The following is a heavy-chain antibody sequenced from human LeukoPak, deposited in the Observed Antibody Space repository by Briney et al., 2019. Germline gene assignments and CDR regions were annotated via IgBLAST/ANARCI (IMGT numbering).Heavy chain of an antibody. CDR2: IYYSGST. CDR3: ARGSSAPRWFPFDY. V-gene: IGHV4-59*01. Sequence: ETQSLTCTVSGDSISHYYWSWIRQPPGKGLEWIGYIYYSGSTNYNSSLKRRVIISVDTSKNQFSLKLSSLTAADTAVYYCARGSSAPRWFPFDYWGQGTLVPVSS. D-gene: IGHD4-23*01. CDR1: GDSISHYY. J-gene: IGHJ4*02.